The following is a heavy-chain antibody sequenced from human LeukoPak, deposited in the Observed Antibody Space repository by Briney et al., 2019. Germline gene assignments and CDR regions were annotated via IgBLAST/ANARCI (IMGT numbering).Heavy chain of an antibody. J-gene: IGHJ4*02. CDR3: ANAEGGYSYGTFDY. CDR1: GFTFSSYA. CDR2: ISGSGGST. D-gene: IGHD3-10*01. V-gene: IGHV3-23*01. Sequence: GGSLRLSCAASGFTFSSYAMSWVRQAPGKGLEWVSTISGSGGSTYYADSVKGRFTISRDNSKNTLYLQMNSLRAEDTAVYYCANAEGGYSYGTFDYWGQGTLVTVSS.